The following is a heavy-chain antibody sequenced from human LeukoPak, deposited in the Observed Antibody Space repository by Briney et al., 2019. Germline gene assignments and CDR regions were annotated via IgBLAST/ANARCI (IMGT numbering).Heavy chain of an antibody. J-gene: IGHJ4*02. Sequence: PSETLSLTCAVSGGSVNTYYWSWIRQPPGKGLEWIGYIYNSGSTNYNPSLKSRVTISVDTSKNQFSLKLSSVTAADTAVYYCARDRDFWSGYYHFDYWGQGTLVTVSS. CDR2: IYNSGST. CDR3: ARDRDFWSGYYHFDY. V-gene: IGHV4-4*09. D-gene: IGHD3-3*01. CDR1: GGSVNTYY.